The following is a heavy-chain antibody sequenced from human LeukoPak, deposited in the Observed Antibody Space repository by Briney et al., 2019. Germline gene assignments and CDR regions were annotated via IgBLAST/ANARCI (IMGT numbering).Heavy chain of an antibody. V-gene: IGHV4-34*01. CDR3: ARGLRMVRGVIIGQFDY. J-gene: IGHJ4*02. D-gene: IGHD3-10*01. CDR1: GGSCSGYY. CDR2: INHSGST. Sequence: PSETLSLTCAVYGGSCSGYYWSWIRQPPGKGLEWIGEINHSGSTNYNPSLKSRVTISVDTSKNQFSLKLSSVTAADTAVYYCARGLRMVRGVIIGQFDYWGQGTLVTVSS.